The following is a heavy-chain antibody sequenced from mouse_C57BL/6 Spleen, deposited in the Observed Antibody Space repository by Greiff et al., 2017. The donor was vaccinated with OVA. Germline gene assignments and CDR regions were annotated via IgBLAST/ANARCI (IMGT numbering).Heavy chain of an antibody. CDR2: INYDGSST. Sequence: EVQRVESEGGLVQPGSSMKLSCTASGFTFSDYYMAWVRQVPEKGLEWVANINYDGSSTYYLDSLKSRFIISRDNAKNILYLQMSSLKSEDTATYYCARGLLWYFDVWGTGTTVTVSS. V-gene: IGHV5-16*01. D-gene: IGHD6-1*01. CDR1: GFTFSDYY. CDR3: ARGLLWYFDV. J-gene: IGHJ1*03.